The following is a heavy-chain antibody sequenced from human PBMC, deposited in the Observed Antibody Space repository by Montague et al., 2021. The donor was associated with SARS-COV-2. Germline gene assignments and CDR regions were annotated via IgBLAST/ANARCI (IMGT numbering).Heavy chain of an antibody. J-gene: IGHJ5*02. V-gene: IGHV3-23*01. Sequence: SLRLSCAASGFTFGNSAMSWVRQAPGKRLEWVSGISGTGGTTYDADSVKGRFIISRDNSKSTLYLQMNSLTSEDTGIYYCVKGLMGRRSWGQGTLVSVSS. CDR1: GFTFGNSA. CDR2: ISGTGGTT. CDR3: VKGLMGRRS. D-gene: IGHD2-8*01.